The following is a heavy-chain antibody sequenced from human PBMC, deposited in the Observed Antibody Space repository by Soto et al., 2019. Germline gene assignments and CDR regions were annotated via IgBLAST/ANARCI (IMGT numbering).Heavy chain of an antibody. J-gene: IGHJ4*02. CDR1: GYTFTSYA. CDR3: VRLLVAGSAPPFDC. CDR2: IIPIFGTA. D-gene: IGHD6-19*01. Sequence: ASVKVSCKASGYTFTSYAMHWVRQAPGQGLEWMGGIIPIFGTANYAQKFQGRVTITADESTSTAYMELSSLRSEDTAVYYCVRLLVAGSAPPFDCWGQGTLVTVSS. V-gene: IGHV1-69*13.